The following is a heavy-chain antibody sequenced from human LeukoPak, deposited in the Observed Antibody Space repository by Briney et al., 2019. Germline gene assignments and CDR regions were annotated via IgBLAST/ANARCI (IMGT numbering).Heavy chain of an antibody. Sequence: ASVKVSCKASGYTFTSYDINWVRQATGQGLEWMGWMNPNSGNTGYAQKFQGRVTMTRNTSISTAYMELRSLRSDDTAVYYCARGSRWSPTDYWGQGTLVTVSS. CDR2: MNPNSGNT. CDR3: ARGSRWSPTDY. D-gene: IGHD6-13*01. J-gene: IGHJ4*02. CDR1: GYTFTSYD. V-gene: IGHV1-8*01.